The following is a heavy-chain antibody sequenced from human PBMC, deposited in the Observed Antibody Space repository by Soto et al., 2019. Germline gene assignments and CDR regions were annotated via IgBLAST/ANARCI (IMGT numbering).Heavy chain of an antibody. V-gene: IGHV1-24*01. Sequence: GASVKVSCKVSGYTLTELSMHWVRQAPGKGLEWMGGIDPENGNTNYAQKFQGRVTMTEDTSTSTAYMELRSLRSDDTAVYYCARWQTTVTSHFAYWGQGTLVTVSS. CDR3: ARWQTTVTSHFAY. J-gene: IGHJ4*02. CDR1: GYTLTELS. CDR2: IDPENGNT. D-gene: IGHD4-17*01.